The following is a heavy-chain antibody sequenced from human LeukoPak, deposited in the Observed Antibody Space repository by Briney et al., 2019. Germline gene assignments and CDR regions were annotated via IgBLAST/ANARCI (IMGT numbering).Heavy chain of an antibody. J-gene: IGHJ6*03. D-gene: IGHD3-3*01. CDR1: GFTFSSYS. CDR3: ARGQDYDFWSGFYYMDV. Sequence: GESLTLSCAASGFTFSSYSMNWVRQAPGKGLEWVSYIISSSSTIYYADSVKGRFTISRDNAKNSLYLQMNSLRAEDTAVYYCARGQDYDFWSGFYYMDVWGKGTTVTVSS. CDR2: IISSSSTI. V-gene: IGHV3-48*04.